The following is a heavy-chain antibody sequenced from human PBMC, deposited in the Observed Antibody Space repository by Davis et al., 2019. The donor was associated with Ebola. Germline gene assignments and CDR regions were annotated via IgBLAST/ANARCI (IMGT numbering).Heavy chain of an antibody. Sequence: PGGSLRLSCAASGFTFSSYWMHWVRQAPGKGLVWVSRINSDGSSTSYADSVKGRFTISRDNAKNTLYLQMNSLRAEDTAVYYCARDRLWVVADPLGYMDVWGKGTTVTVSS. CDR2: INSDGSST. J-gene: IGHJ6*03. V-gene: IGHV3-74*01. CDR3: ARDRLWVVADPLGYMDV. CDR1: GFTFSSYW. D-gene: IGHD2-15*01.